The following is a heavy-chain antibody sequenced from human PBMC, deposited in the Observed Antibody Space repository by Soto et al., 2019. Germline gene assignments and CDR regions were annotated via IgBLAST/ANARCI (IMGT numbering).Heavy chain of an antibody. CDR3: AHRGLTMVRGVIRGFDY. V-gene: IGHV2-5*02. D-gene: IGHD3-10*01. CDR2: IYWDDDK. J-gene: IGHJ4*02. CDR1: GFSLSTSGVG. Sequence: QITLKESGPTLVKPTQTLTLTCTFSGFSLSTSGVGVGWIRPPPGKALEGLALIYWDDDKRYSPSLKSRLTITKDTSKNQVVLTMTNMDPVDTATYYCAHRGLTMVRGVIRGFDYWGQGTLVTVSS.